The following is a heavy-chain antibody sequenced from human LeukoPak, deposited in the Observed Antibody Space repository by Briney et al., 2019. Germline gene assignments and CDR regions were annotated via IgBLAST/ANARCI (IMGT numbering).Heavy chain of an antibody. J-gene: IGHJ4*02. D-gene: IGHD3-22*01. Sequence: ASVKVSCKVSGYTLTELSMHWVRQAPGKGLEWMGGFDPEDGETIYAQKFQGRVTMTEDTSTDTAYMELSSLRSEDTAVYYCVAMSITMLVVAFDYWGQGTLVTVSS. CDR2: FDPEDGET. CDR3: VAMSITMLVVAFDY. CDR1: GYTLTELS. V-gene: IGHV1-24*01.